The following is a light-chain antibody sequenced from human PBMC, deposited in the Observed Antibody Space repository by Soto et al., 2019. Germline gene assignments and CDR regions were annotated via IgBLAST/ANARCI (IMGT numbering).Light chain of an antibody. CDR3: SSYTGSSTPV. CDR1: SSDVGGYNY. Sequence: QSALTQPASVSGSPGQSITISCTGTSSDVGGYNYVSWYQHHPGKAPKLTIYEVSNRPSGVSNRFSGSKSGNTASLTISGLQAEDEADYYCSSYTGSSTPVFGGGTKVTVL. CDR2: EVS. V-gene: IGLV2-14*01. J-gene: IGLJ3*02.